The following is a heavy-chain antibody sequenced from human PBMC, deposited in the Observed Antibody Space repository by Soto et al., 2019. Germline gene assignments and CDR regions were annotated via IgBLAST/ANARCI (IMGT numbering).Heavy chain of an antibody. J-gene: IGHJ3*02. CDR2: IYSGGST. V-gene: IGHV3-53*01. Sequence: GGSLRLSCAASGFTVSSNYMSWVRQAPGKGLEWVSVIYSGGSTYYADSVKGRFTISRDNSKNTLYLQMNSLRAEDTAVYYCARMAPGYCTNGVCYKGRAFDIWGQGTMVTVSS. CDR1: GFTVSSNY. CDR3: ARMAPGYCTNGVCYKGRAFDI. D-gene: IGHD2-8*01.